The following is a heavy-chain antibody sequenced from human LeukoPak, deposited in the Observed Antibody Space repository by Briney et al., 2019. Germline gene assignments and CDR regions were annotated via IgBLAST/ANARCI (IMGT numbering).Heavy chain of an antibody. Sequence: RTSETLSLTCTVSGGSISSYYWSWIRQSPGKGLEWIGCIYYSGSTNYNPSLKSRVTISVDTSKNQFSLKLSSVTAADTAVYYCARENQEDYYDSSGSQKKDWFDPWGQGTLVTVSS. CDR2: IYYSGST. V-gene: IGHV4-59*01. D-gene: IGHD3-22*01. J-gene: IGHJ5*02. CDR3: ARENQEDYYDSSGSQKKDWFDP. CDR1: GGSISSYY.